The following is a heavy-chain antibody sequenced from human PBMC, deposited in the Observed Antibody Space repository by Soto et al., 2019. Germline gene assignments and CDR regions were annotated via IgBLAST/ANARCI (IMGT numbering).Heavy chain of an antibody. CDR2: IKSDGSEK. J-gene: IGHJ4*02. D-gene: IGHD2-2*01. CDR3: ARLPCSSTRCYSFDS. Sequence: GGSLRPSCAASGFTFSGYWMSWGGQGPGKGLEWVANIKSDGSEKYYVDSVKGRFTVSRDNTENSLHLQMNSLRAEDTAVYYCARLPCSSTRCYSFDSWGQGTLVTVSS. CDR1: GFTFSGYW. V-gene: IGHV3-7*03.